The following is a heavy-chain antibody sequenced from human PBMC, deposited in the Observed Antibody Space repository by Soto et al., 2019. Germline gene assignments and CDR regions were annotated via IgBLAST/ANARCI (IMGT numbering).Heavy chain of an antibody. CDR2: IYSGGRN. V-gene: IGHV4-4*07. D-gene: IGHD1-26*01. CDR3: ARWSMRWDY. J-gene: IGHJ4*01. CDR1: GGSISSVY. Sequence: SETLSLTCPVSGGSISSVYWSWIRQPAGKVLEWIGRIYSGGRNNYNPSLKSRGTMSVDTSKNQFSLRLSSVTAADTAMYYCARWSMRWDYWGDGTLVHDSS.